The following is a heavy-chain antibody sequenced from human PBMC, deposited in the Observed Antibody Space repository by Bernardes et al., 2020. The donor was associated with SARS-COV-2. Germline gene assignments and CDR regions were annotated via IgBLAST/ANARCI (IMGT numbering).Heavy chain of an antibody. CDR2: IWYDGSNK. Sequence: GGSLRLSCAASGFTFSNFGMHWVRQAPGKGLEWVAFIWYDGSNKDYADSVKGRFTISRDNSKNIVYLQMNSLRAEDTAVYYCARIYSTSSFDFDYWGQGTLVTVSS. D-gene: IGHD6-6*01. J-gene: IGHJ4*02. V-gene: IGHV3-33*01. CDR1: GFTFSNFG. CDR3: ARIYSTSSFDFDY.